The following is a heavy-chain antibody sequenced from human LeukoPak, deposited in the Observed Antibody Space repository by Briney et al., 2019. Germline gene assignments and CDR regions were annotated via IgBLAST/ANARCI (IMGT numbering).Heavy chain of an antibody. V-gene: IGHV3-7*01. CDR2: IKQDGSQK. Sequence: GGSLRLSCAASGFTFSGSWMSWVRQAPGKGLEWVANIKQDGSQKYYVDSVKGRFTISRDNAKNSLYLQMNSLRAEDTAVYYCARDGGASCWGQGTLVTVSS. J-gene: IGHJ4*02. D-gene: IGHD2-15*01. CDR1: GFTFSGSW. CDR3: ARDGGASC.